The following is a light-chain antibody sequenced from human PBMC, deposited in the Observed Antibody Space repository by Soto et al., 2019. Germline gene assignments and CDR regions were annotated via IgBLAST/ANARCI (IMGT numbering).Light chain of an antibody. Sequence: AIRMTQSPSSLSASTGDRVTITCRASQGISSYLAWYQQKPGKAPKLLLYAASTLQSGVPSRFSGSGSGTDFTRTISCLQSEEFATYDWQQYYSYPRTFGQGTKVESK. J-gene: IGKJ1*01. CDR2: AAS. V-gene: IGKV1-8*01. CDR3: QQYYSYPRT. CDR1: QGISSY.